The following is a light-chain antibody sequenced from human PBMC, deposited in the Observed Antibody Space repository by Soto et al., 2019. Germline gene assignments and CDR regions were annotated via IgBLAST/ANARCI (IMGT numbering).Light chain of an antibody. CDR1: QDIRND. CDR2: AAS. CDR3: LQHNTYPFT. V-gene: IGKV1-17*01. Sequence: DIQMTQSPSSLSASVGDRVTITCRASQDIRNDVGWYQQKAGKAPNRLIFAASSLHSEVPSRFSGSRSGTEFTLTIASLQPEDFATYYCLQHNTYPFTFGGGTKVDIK. J-gene: IGKJ4*01.